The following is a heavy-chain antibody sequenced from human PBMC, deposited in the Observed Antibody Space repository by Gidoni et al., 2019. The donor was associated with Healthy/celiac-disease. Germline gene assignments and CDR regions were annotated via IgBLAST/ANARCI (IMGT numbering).Heavy chain of an antibody. V-gene: IGHV4-59*01. CDR1: GGSISSYY. J-gene: IGHJ4*02. D-gene: IGHD1-20*01. Sequence: QVQLQESGPGLVKPSETLSLTCTVSGGSISSYYWSWIRQPPGKGLEWIGYIYYSGSTNYNPSLKSRVTISVDTSKNQFSLKLSSVTAADTAVYYCARSSTGITGSFDFDYWGQGTLVTVSS. CDR3: ARSSTGITGSFDFDY. CDR2: IYYSGST.